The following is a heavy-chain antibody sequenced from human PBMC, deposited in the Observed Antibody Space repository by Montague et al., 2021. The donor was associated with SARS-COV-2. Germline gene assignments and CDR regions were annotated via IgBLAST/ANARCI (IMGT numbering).Heavy chain of an antibody. V-gene: IGHV3-7*01. Sequence: YLRLSCAASGFTFSSHWMSWVRQAPGMGLEWVANIKQDGSEKSYVDSVKGRFTISRDNAKNSLYLQMNSLRAEDTAVYYCAREVIMITFGGVIAQPPFDYWGQGTLVTVSS. CDR3: AREVIMITFGGVIAQPPFDY. D-gene: IGHD3-16*02. CDR2: IKQDGSEK. J-gene: IGHJ4*02. CDR1: GFTFSSHW.